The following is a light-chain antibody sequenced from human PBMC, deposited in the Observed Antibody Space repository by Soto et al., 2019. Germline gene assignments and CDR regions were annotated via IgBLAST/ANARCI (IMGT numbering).Light chain of an antibody. J-gene: IGKJ3*01. CDR1: QGIRND. Sequence: AIQMTQSPSSLSASVGDRVTITCRASQGIRNDLDWCQQKPGKAPKLLIYAASNLQSGVPARFSGSGSGTDFTLIISSLQPEDVATYYCLQKYFYPFTFGPGNKVDI. CDR3: LQKYFYPFT. V-gene: IGKV1-6*01. CDR2: AAS.